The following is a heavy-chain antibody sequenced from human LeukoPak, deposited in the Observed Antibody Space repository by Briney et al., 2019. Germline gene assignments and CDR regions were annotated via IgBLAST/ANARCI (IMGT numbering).Heavy chain of an antibody. CDR1: GFTFSSYA. D-gene: IGHD3-22*01. CDR3: ARVGALGYYFWFDP. V-gene: IGHV3-30-3*01. CDR2: ISYDGSNK. J-gene: IGHJ5*02. Sequence: GGSLRLSCAASGFTFSSYAMHWVRQAPGKGLEWVAVISYDGSNKYYADSVKGRFTISRDNSKNTLYLQMNSLRAEDTAVYYCARVGALGYYFWFDPWGQGTLVTVSS.